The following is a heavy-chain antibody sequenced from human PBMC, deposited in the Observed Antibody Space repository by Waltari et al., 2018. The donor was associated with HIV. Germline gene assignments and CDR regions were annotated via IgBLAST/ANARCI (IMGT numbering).Heavy chain of an antibody. CDR2: ISEDRNNE. CDR3: AKEEGAAELDMKAGMDV. D-gene: IGHD6-25*01. Sequence: QVQLVESGGGVVQPGRSLRLSCGASRSTFSKYLMHWVRQTPGKRMEWVAFISEDRNNEYYTDSGKGRFTICREKSKNALYLQMNSLRGEDTCVYYCAKEEGAAELDMKAGMDVWGQGTTVTVSS. V-gene: IGHV3-30-3*01. J-gene: IGHJ6*02. CDR1: RSTFSKYL.